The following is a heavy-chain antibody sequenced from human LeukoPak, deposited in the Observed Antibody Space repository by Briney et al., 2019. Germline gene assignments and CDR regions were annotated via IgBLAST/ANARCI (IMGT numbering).Heavy chain of an antibody. D-gene: IGHD6-6*01. Sequence: PGGSLRLSCAASGFTFSDYYMSWIRQAPGKGLEWVSYISSSGSTIYYADSVKGRFTISRDNAKNSLYLQMSSLRAEDTAVYYCARDGVWYSSSSGLDYWGQGTLVTVSS. J-gene: IGHJ4*02. V-gene: IGHV3-11*01. CDR2: ISSSGSTI. CDR1: GFTFSDYY. CDR3: ARDGVWYSSSSGLDY.